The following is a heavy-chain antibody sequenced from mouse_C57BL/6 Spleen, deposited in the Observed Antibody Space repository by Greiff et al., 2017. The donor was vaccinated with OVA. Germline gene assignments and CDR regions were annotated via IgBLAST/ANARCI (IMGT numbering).Heavy chain of an antibody. CDR2: IYPGSGST. CDR1: GYTFTSYW. V-gene: IGHV1-55*01. J-gene: IGHJ1*03. Sequence: QVQLQQPGAELVKPGASVKMSCKASGYTFTSYWITWVKQRPGQGLEWIGDIYPGSGSTNYNEKFKSKATLTVNTSSSTAYMQLSSLTSEDSAVYYCAREFSSYFDVWGTGTTVTVSS. CDR3: AREFSSYFDV.